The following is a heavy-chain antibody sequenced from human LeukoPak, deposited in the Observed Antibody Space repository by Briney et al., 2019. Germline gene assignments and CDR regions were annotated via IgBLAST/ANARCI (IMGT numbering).Heavy chain of an antibody. J-gene: IGHJ4*02. CDR3: ATGTDCTGTSCYNY. CDR1: GFPFSTYE. V-gene: IGHV3-48*03. CDR2: ISSSGTSI. Sequence: GGSLRLSCAVYGFPFSTYEMNGVRQAPGKGLEWLSYISSSGTSIYYADSVQARFIISRDNAKNSVYLQMNSLRGEDTAVYYCATGTDCTGTSCYNYWGQGTLVTVSS. D-gene: IGHD2-2*01.